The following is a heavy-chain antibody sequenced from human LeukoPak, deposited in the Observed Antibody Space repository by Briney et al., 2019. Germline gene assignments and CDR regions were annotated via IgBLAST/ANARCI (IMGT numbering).Heavy chain of an antibody. CDR1: GGSISNYY. Sequence: NASETLSLTCTVSGGSISNYYWNWIRQPPGKGLEWIGSIYHSGSTYYNPSLKSRVTISVDTSKNQFSLKLTSVTAADTAVYYCARDAVVPASLLDYWGQGTLVTVSS. CDR2: IYHSGST. J-gene: IGHJ4*02. V-gene: IGHV4-38-2*02. CDR3: ARDAVVPASLLDY. D-gene: IGHD2-2*01.